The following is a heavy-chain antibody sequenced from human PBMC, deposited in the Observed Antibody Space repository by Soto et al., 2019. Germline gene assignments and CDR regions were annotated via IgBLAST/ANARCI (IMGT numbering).Heavy chain of an antibody. J-gene: IGHJ6*02. CDR2: IYSGGST. Sequence: PVGSLRLSCAASGFTVSSNYMSWVRQAPGKGLEWVSVIYSGGSTYYADSVKGRFTISRDNSKNTLYLQMNSLRAEDTAVYYCARGITGTIYYYYGMDVWGQGTTVA. D-gene: IGHD1-7*01. CDR3: ARGITGTIYYYYGMDV. CDR1: GFTVSSNY. V-gene: IGHV3-53*01.